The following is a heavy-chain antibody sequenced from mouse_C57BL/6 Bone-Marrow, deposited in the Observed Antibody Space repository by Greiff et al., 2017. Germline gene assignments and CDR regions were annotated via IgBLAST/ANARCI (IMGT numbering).Heavy chain of an antibody. J-gene: IGHJ1*03. V-gene: IGHV1-63*01. CDR3: AKGRMWYFDV. CDR2: IYPGGGYT. CDR1: GYTFTNYW. Sequence: VKLVESGAELVRPGTSVKMSCKASGYTFTNYWIGWAKQRPGHGLEWIGDIYPGGGYTNYNEKFKGKATLTADKSSSTAYMQFSSLTSEDSAIYYCAKGRMWYFDVWGTGTTVTVSS.